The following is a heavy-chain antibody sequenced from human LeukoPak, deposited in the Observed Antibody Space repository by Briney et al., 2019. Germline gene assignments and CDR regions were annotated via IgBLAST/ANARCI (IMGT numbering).Heavy chain of an antibody. D-gene: IGHD4-17*01. J-gene: IGHJ4*02. CDR2: ISGRRDST. Sequence: PGGSLRLSCAASGFTFSTFAMIWVRQPPGKGLEWVSTISGRRDSTSYADSVKGRFTISRDNSKNTLYLQMNSLRAEDTAVYYCAKDIDGDDYWGQGTLVTVSS. V-gene: IGHV3-23*01. CDR3: AKDIDGDDY. CDR1: GFTFSTFA.